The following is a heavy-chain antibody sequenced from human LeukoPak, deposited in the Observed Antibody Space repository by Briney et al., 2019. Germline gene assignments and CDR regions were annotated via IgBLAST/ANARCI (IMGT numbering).Heavy chain of an antibody. V-gene: IGHV4-34*01. CDR3: ARDRAYYDFWSGPYGMDV. D-gene: IGHD3-3*01. Sequence: PSETLSLTCAVYGGSFSGYYWSWIRQPPGKGLEWIGEINHSGSTNYNPSLKSRVTISVDTSKNQFSLKLSSVTAADTAVYYCARDRAYYDFWSGPYGMDVWGQGTTVTVSS. CDR1: GGSFSGYY. CDR2: INHSGST. J-gene: IGHJ6*02.